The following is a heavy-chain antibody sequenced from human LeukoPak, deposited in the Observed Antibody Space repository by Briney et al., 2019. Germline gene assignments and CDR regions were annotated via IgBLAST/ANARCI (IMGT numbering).Heavy chain of an antibody. CDR3: ASSYDYGDARGAFDI. V-gene: IGHV3-21*01. J-gene: IGHJ3*02. CDR2: ISSSSSYI. Sequence: PGGSLRLSCAASGFTFSSYSMNWVRQAPGKGLEWVSSISSSSSYIYYADSVKGRFTISRDNAKNSLYLQMNSLRAEDTAVYYCASSYDYGDARGAFDIWGQGTMVTVSS. D-gene: IGHD4-17*01. CDR1: GFTFSSYS.